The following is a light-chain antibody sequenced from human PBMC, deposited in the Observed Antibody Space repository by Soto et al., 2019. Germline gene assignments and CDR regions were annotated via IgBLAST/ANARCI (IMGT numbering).Light chain of an antibody. Sequence: QSALTQPASVSGSPGQSITFSCNGSSSDIGGYDLVTWYQQHPGKAPKLMIYDVTDRPSGVSNRFSGSKSGNTASLTISGLQTEDEADYYCSSYVAGATLVFGGGTKLTVL. CDR3: SSYVAGATLV. CDR1: SSDIGGYDL. V-gene: IGLV2-14*03. CDR2: DVT. J-gene: IGLJ2*01.